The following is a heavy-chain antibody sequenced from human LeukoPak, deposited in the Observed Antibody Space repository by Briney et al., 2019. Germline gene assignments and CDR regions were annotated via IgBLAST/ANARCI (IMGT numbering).Heavy chain of an antibody. V-gene: IGHV3-66*01. Sequence: GGCLRLSCAASGFTVSSNYMSWVRQAPGKGLEWVSVIYSGGSTYYADSVKGRFTISRDNSKNTLYLQMNSLRAEDTAVYYCAASYDSSGSPVYYGMDVWGQGTTVTVSS. D-gene: IGHD3-22*01. CDR3: AASYDSSGSPVYYGMDV. CDR2: IYSGGST. J-gene: IGHJ6*02. CDR1: GFTVSSNY.